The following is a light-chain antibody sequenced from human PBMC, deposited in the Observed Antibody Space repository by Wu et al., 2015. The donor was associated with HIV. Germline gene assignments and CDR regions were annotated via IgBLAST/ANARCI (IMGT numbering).Light chain of an antibody. CDR2: AAS. V-gene: IGKV1-39*01. CDR3: QQSYSTPGT. J-gene: IGKJ2*02. CDR1: QSISNY. Sequence: DIQMTQSPSSLSASVGDRVTITCRASQSISNYLNWYQQKPGKAPKLLIYAASSLQSGVPSRFSGSGSGTDFTLTISSLQPEDFATFYCQQSYSTPGTFGQGTKL.